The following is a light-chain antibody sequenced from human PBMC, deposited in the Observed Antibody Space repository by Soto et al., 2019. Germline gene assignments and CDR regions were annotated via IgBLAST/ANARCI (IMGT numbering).Light chain of an antibody. Sequence: QSALTQPRSVSGSPGQSVAISCTGTSSDVGGYNFVSWYQQHPGKAHKLLMYDVSKRPSGVPARFSGSKSGNTASLTISGLQVDDEADYYCCSYAGSYTYYVFGTGTKVTV. CDR1: SSDVGGYNF. V-gene: IGLV2-11*01. CDR3: CSYAGSYTYYV. J-gene: IGLJ1*01. CDR2: DVS.